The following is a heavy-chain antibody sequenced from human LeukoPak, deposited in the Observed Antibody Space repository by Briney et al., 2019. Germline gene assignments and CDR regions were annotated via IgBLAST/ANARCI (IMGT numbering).Heavy chain of an antibody. J-gene: IGHJ4*02. CDR1: GYSISSGYY. CDR2: IYHSGST. CDR3: ARGFFYGDRPLDY. V-gene: IGHV4-38-2*02. Sequence: PSETLSLTCTVSGYSISSGYYWGWIRQPPGRGLEWIGSIYHSGSTYYNPSLKSRVTVSLDTSKNQFSLKLSSVTAADTAVYYCARGFFYGDRPLDYWGQGTLVTVSS. D-gene: IGHD4-17*01.